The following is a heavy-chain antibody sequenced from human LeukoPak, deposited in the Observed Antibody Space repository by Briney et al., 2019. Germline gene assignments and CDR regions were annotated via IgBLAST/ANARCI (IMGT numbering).Heavy chain of an antibody. CDR2: INHSGST. V-gene: IGHV4-34*01. CDR3: ARGVSSSLDY. D-gene: IGHD6-6*01. CDR1: GGSFNGYY. J-gene: IGHJ4*02. Sequence: TSETLSLTCAVYGGSFNGYYWSWIRQPPGKGLEWIGEINHSGSTNYNPSLKSRVTISVDTSKNQFSLKLSSVTAADTAVYYCARGVSSSLDYWGQGTLVTVSS.